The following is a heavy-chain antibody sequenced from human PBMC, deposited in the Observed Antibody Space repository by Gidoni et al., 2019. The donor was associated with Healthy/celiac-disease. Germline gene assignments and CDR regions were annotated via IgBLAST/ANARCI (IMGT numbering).Heavy chain of an antibody. J-gene: IGHJ2*01. CDR3: AREDATVTARSWYFDL. V-gene: IGHV1-69*01. Sequence: VQLVQSGAELQKPGSSVQVSCRASVGTFSSYAISWVRQAPGQGLEWMGGIIPIYGTANYAQKFQGRVTITADESTSTAYMELSSLRSEDTAVYYCAREDATVTARSWYFDLWGRGTLVTVSS. D-gene: IGHD4-17*01. CDR1: VGTFSSYA. CDR2: IIPIYGTA.